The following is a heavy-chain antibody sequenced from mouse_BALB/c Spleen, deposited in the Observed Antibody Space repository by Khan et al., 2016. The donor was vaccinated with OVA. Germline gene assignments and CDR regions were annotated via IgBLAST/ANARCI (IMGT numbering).Heavy chain of an antibody. J-gene: IGHJ4*01. Sequence: EVELVESGGGLVKPGGSLKLSCVASGFTFSSYAMSWVRQTPEKRLEWVATISSGGSDTYYPDSVKGRFTISRDNANNTLYLQMSSLRSEDTAMYYCARLYAMDYWGQGTSVTVSS. CDR1: GFTFSSYA. CDR2: ISSGGSDT. V-gene: IGHV5-9-3*01. CDR3: ARLYAMDY.